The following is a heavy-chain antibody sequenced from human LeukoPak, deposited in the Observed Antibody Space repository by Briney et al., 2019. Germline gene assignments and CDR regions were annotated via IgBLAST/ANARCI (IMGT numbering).Heavy chain of an antibody. Sequence: PGGSLRLSCAASGFTLSSSWMHWVRQAPGKGLVWVARINGDGSSTRYAESVRGRFTISRDNAKNTLYLQMNSLRAEGTAVYYCARLVGGTPWGRGTLVTVSS. CDR2: INGDGSST. CDR1: GFTLSSSW. J-gene: IGHJ5*02. CDR3: ARLVGGTP. D-gene: IGHD2-15*01. V-gene: IGHV3-74*01.